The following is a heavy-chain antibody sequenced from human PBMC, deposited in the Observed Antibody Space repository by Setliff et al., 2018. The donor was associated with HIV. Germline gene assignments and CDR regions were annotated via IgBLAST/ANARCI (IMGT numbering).Heavy chain of an antibody. CDR3: ASGKGVRGVIIRGGLDV. J-gene: IGHJ6*04. CDR2: MNPNSGAT. CDR1: GHPFSNYD. Sequence: ASVKVSCKTSGHPFSNYDIIWVRRATGQGLEWMGWMNPNSGATGYAQKFKDRFIMTRDTSISTAYMELSSLTSEDTAVYHCASGKGVRGVIIRGGLDVWGKGTTVTVSS. V-gene: IGHV1-8*01. D-gene: IGHD3-10*01.